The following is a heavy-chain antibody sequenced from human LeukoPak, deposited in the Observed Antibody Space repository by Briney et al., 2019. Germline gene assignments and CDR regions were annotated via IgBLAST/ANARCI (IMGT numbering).Heavy chain of an antibody. CDR2: ISYDGSNK. J-gene: IGHJ4*02. CDR1: GFTFSSYA. Sequence: GRSLRLSCAASGFTFSSYAMHWVRQAPGKGLEWVAVISYDGSNKYYADSVKGRFTISRDNSKNTLCLQMNSLRAEDTAVYYCTRGLAGIGYYFDYWGQGALVTVSS. D-gene: IGHD6-13*01. CDR3: TRGLAGIGYYFDY. V-gene: IGHV3-30-3*01.